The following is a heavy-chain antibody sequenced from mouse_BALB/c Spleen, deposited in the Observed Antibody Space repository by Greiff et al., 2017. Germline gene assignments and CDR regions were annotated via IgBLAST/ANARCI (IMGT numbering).Heavy chain of an antibody. CDR1: GFSLSTYGIG. J-gene: IGHJ4*01. Sequence: ESGPGILQPSQTLSLTCSFSGFSLSTYGIGVGWIRQPSGKGREWLAHIWWNDNKYYNTALKSRLTISKDTSNNQVFLKIASVDTADTATYYCARIGYGNWHAMDYWGQGTSVTVSS. V-gene: IGHV8-11*01. D-gene: IGHD2-1*01. CDR3: ARIGYGNWHAMDY. CDR2: IWWNDNK.